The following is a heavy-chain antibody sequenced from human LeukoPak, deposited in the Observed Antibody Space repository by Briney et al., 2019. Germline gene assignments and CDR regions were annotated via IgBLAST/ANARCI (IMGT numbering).Heavy chain of an antibody. J-gene: IGHJ3*02. V-gene: IGHV3-15*01. CDR1: GFTFSNAW. CDR2: IKSKTDGGTT. Sequence: KPGGSLRLSCAASGFTFSNAWMSWVRQAPGKGLEWVGCIKSKTDGGTTDYAAPVKGRFTISRDDSKNTLYLQMNSLKTEDTAVYYCTTSVTARGYDAFDIWGQGTMVTVSS. D-gene: IGHD2-21*02. CDR3: TTSVTARGYDAFDI.